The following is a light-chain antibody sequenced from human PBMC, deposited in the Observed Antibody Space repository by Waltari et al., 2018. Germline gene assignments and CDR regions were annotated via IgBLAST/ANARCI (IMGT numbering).Light chain of an antibody. Sequence: DIQMTQSPSSLSASVGDGVTITCQASQDIANYLNWYQQKPGKAPKLLVYDASNLHSGVPSRFSGSGSGTHFTFTISSLEPEDFAVYYCQQRSNVLFAFGPGTKVDFK. J-gene: IGKJ3*01. CDR2: DAS. V-gene: IGKV1-33*01. CDR3: QQRSNVLFA. CDR1: QDIANY.